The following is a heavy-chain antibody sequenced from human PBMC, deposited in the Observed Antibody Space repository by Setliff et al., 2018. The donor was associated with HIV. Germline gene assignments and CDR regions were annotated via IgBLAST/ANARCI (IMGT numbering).Heavy chain of an antibody. CDR1: GFTVSDNY. Sequence: GGSLRLSCAASGFTVSDNYMTWVRQAPGKGLEWVSVIYGDGRTFYADSVKGRFTISRDDSKNTVYLQMHSLRVDDTAAYYCARAQWVIPGAMRGSDALDIWGQGTTVTVSS. D-gene: IGHD2-2*01. CDR3: ARAQWVIPGAMRGSDALDI. V-gene: IGHV3-53*01. J-gene: IGHJ3*02. CDR2: IYGDGRT.